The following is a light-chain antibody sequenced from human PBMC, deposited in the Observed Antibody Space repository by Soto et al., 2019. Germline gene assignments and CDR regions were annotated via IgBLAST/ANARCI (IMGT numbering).Light chain of an antibody. CDR1: SGHSSYI. CDR2: LKGSGSY. V-gene: IGLV4-60*03. Sequence: QPVLTQSSSASASLGSSVKLTCTLSSGHSSYIIAWHQQQPGKAPRYLMKLKGSGSYNKGSGVPDRFSGSSSGADRYLTISNLQSEDEADYYCETWDSNTRVFGTGTKVTV. CDR3: ETWDSNTRV. J-gene: IGLJ1*01.